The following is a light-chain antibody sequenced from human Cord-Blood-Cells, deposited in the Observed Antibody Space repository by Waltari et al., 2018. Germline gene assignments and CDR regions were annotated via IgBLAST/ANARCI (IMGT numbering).Light chain of an antibody. CDR2: KAS. Sequence: DIQMTQSPSTLSASVGDRVTITCRASQSISSWLAWYQQKPGKAPKLLIYKASSLESGVPSRFSGSGSGIEFTLTISSLQPGDFATYYCQQYNSYSEYTFGQGTKLEIK. V-gene: IGKV1-5*03. CDR3: QQYNSYSEYT. CDR1: QSISSW. J-gene: IGKJ2*01.